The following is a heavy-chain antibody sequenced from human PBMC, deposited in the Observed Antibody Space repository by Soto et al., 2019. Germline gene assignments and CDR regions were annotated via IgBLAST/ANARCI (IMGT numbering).Heavy chain of an antibody. CDR2: INPSGGST. D-gene: IGHD3-22*01. J-gene: IGHJ6*02. CDR1: GYTFTSYY. V-gene: IGHV1-46*03. CDR3: ARVLTMIVVVPTKYYYGMDV. Sequence: GASVKVSCKASGYTFTSYYMHWVRQAPGQGLEWMGIINPSGGSTSYAQKFQGRVTMTRDTSTSTVYMELSSLRSEDTAVYYCARVLTMIVVVPTKYYYGMDVWGQGTTVTVSS.